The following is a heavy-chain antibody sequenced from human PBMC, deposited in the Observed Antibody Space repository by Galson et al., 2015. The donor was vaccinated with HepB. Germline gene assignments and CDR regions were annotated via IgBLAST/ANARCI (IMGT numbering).Heavy chain of an antibody. Sequence: SLRLSCAASGFTFSSYAMSWVRQAPGKGLEWVSAISGSSSTIYYADSVKGRFTISRGNAKNSLYLQMNSLRAEDPAVYYCARDAGGWGSGSPDPSYGMDVWGQGTTVTVSS. D-gene: IGHD3-10*01. CDR2: ISGSSSTI. V-gene: IGHV3-48*01. CDR1: GFTFSSYA. CDR3: ARDAGGWGSGSPDPSYGMDV. J-gene: IGHJ6*02.